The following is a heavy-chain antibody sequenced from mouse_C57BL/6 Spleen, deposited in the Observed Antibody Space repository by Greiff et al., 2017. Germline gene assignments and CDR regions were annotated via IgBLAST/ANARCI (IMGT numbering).Heavy chain of an antibody. V-gene: IGHV7-3*01. CDR2: IRNKANGYTT. CDR1: GFTFTDYY. CDR3: ARLRSGHWYFGV. J-gene: IGHJ1*03. Sequence: EVKLMESGGGLVQPGGSLSLSCAASGFTFTDYYMSWVRQPPGKALEWVGFIRNKANGYTTEYSASVKGRFTISRDNSQIILDLQMNALRAEESATYYCARLRSGHWYFGVWGTGTTVTVSS. D-gene: IGHD1-1*01.